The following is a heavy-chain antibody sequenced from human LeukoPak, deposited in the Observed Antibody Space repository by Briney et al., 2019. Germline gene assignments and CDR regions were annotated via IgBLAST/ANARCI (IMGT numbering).Heavy chain of an antibody. CDR3: ARVHLLWFGESYDY. D-gene: IGHD3-10*01. CDR2: INPNSGGT. CDR1: GYSFTDKY. V-gene: IGHV1-2*06. Sequence: ASVKVSCKASGYSFTDKYMHWVRQAPGQGLEWMGRINPNSGGTNYAQKFQGRVTMTTDTSMSTAYMELSSLRSDDTAVYYCARVHLLWFGESYDYWGQGTLVTVSS. J-gene: IGHJ4*02.